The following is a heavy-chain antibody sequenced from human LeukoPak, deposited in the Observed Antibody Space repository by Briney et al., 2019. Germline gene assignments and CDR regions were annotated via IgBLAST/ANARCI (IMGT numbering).Heavy chain of an antibody. CDR2: INHSGST. Sequence: PSETLSLTCAVYGGSFSGYYWSWIRQPPGKGLEWIGEINHSGSTNYNPSLKSRVTISVDTSKNQFSLKLSSVTAADTAVYYCARRRAGGRLGYFDYWGQGTLVTVSS. CDR1: GGSFSGYY. V-gene: IGHV4-34*01. J-gene: IGHJ4*02. D-gene: IGHD2-8*02. CDR3: ARRRAGGRLGYFDY.